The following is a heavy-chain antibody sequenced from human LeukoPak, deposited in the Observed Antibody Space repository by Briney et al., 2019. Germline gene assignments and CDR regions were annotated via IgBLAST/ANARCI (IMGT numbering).Heavy chain of an antibody. J-gene: IGHJ4*02. CDR3: AREARDIVATMDY. V-gene: IGHV3-7*01. D-gene: IGHD5-12*01. CDR1: GFTFSSYW. CDR2: IKQDGSEK. Sequence: GGSLRLSCAASGFTFSSYWMSWVRQAPGKGLEWVANIKQDGSEKYYVDSVKGRFTISRDNAKNTLYLQMNSLRAEDTAVYYCAREARDIVATMDYWGQGTLVTVSS.